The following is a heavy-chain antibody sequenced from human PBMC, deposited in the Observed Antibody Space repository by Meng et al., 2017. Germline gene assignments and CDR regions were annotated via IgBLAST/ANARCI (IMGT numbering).Heavy chain of an antibody. CDR3: AREGPIYSSGWLQLGYYYYGMDV. Sequence: GESLKISCAASGFTFSSYAMHWVRQAPGKGLEWVAVISYDGSNKYYADSVKGRFTISRDNSKNTLYLQMNSLRAEDTAVYYCAREGPIYSSGWLQLGYYYYGMDVWGQGTTVTVFS. CDR1: GFTFSSYA. CDR2: ISYDGSNK. V-gene: IGHV3-30*04. J-gene: IGHJ6*02. D-gene: IGHD6-19*01.